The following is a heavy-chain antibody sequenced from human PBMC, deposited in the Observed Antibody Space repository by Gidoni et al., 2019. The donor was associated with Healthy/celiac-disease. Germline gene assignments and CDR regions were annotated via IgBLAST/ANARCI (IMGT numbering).Heavy chain of an antibody. D-gene: IGHD3-10*01. CDR2: MSGSGGST. Sequence: EVQLLESGGGLVQPGGSLRLSCAASGFTFSSYAMSWVRQAPGKGLEWVSAMSGSGGSTYYADSVKGRFTISRDNSKNTLYLQMNSLRAEDTAVYYCAKAHYYGSGSYADYWGQGTLVTVSS. CDR1: GFTFSSYA. V-gene: IGHV3-23*01. J-gene: IGHJ4*02. CDR3: AKAHYYGSGSYADY.